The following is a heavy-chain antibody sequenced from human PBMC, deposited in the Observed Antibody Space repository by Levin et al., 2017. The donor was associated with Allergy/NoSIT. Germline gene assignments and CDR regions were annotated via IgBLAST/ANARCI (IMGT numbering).Heavy chain of an antibody. CDR3: ATGDYYGSGRHLYYFGH. J-gene: IGHJ4*02. CDR2: ISYDGSIQ. CDR1: GFTFSIYA. V-gene: IGHV3-30-3*01. Sequence: PGGSLRLSCAASGFTFSIYAMHWVRQAPGKGLEWVAVISYDGSIQYYADSVKGRFTISRDNSKNTLYLQMNSLSAEDTAVYYCATGDYYGSGRHLYYFGHWGQGTLVTVSS. D-gene: IGHD3-10*01.